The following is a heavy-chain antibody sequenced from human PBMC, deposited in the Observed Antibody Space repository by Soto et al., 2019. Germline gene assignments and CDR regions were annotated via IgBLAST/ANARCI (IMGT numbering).Heavy chain of an antibody. D-gene: IGHD6-13*01. CDR1: GFSLSTSGVG. CDR2: IYWDDDK. Sequence: QITLKESGPTLVKPTQTLTLTCTFSGFSLSTSGVGVGWIRQPPGKALEWLALIYWDDDKRYSPSLKSRLTITEDTYKHQVVLTMTNKDPVDTATYYCAHLSSSKFDPWGQGTLVTVSS. J-gene: IGHJ5*02. V-gene: IGHV2-5*02. CDR3: AHLSSSKFDP.